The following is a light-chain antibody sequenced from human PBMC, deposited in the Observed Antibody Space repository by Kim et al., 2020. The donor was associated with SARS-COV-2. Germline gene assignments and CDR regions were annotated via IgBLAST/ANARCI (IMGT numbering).Light chain of an antibody. J-gene: IGKJ4*01. CDR3: QQYNNWPLT. Sequence: VSPGERASLSCRTSQSVSSDLAWYQQKPDQAPRLLIHRATTRATGIPARFTGSGSGTEFTLTISSLESEDFAVYYCQQYNNWPLTFGGGTKVDIK. CDR1: QSVSSD. CDR2: RAT. V-gene: IGKV3-15*01.